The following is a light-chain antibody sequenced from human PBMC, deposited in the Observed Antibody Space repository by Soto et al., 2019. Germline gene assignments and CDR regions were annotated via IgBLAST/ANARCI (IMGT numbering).Light chain of an antibody. CDR2: EVS. CDR3: SSHAGSNTLYV. J-gene: IGLJ1*01. Sequence: QSALTQPPSASGSPGQSVTISCTGTSSDVGGYNYVSWYQQHPGKAPKLMIYEVSKRPSGVPDRFSGSKSGNTASLTVSGLQAEDEADYYRSSHAGSNTLYVFGTGTKVTVL. CDR1: SSDVGGYNY. V-gene: IGLV2-8*01.